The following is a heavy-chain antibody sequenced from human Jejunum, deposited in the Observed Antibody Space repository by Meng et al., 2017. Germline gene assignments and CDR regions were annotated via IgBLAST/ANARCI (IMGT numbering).Heavy chain of an antibody. CDR1: GFIFSDYV. V-gene: IGHV3-23*01. Sequence: GGSLRLSCAASGFIFSDYVMTWVRQAPGKGLEWVSTIPGSGGNTYYADSVKGRPTISRDNSKNTLYLQMNSLRAEDTALYYCAKGLFFNGYSYSYYENWGQGTLVTVSS. CDR3: AKGLFFNGYSYSYYEN. J-gene: IGHJ4*02. D-gene: IGHD3-9*01. CDR2: IPGSGGNT.